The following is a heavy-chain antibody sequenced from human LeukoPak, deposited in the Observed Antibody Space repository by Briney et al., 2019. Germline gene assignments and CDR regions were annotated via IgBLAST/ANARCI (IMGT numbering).Heavy chain of an antibody. J-gene: IGHJ4*02. V-gene: IGHV3-7*01. CDR2: IKQDGSEN. CDR1: GFTFSSYW. D-gene: IGHD3-9*01. Sequence: GGSLRLSCAASGFTFSSYWMSWVRQGPGKGLEWVANIKQDGSENYYVDSVKGRFTISRDNAKNSLYLQMNSLRAEDTAVYYCAREGYDILTGYHFSGLDYWGQGTLVTVSS. CDR3: AREGYDILTGYHFSGLDY.